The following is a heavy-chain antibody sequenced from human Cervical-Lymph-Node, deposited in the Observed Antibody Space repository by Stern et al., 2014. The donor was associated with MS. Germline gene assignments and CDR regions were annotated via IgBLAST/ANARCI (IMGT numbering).Heavy chain of an antibody. CDR1: GFTFSNYG. D-gene: IGHD4-17*01. V-gene: IGHV3-23*04. Sequence: VQLVQSGGGFVKPGGSLRLSCAVSGFTFSNYGMSWVRRAPGKGLEWVSAISGIGGSTLYADSVKGRFTISRNNFQNTLYLQMSSLRADDTAVYYCAKVSDDYDAHWFFDLWGRGTLVTVSS. CDR2: ISGIGGST. CDR3: AKVSDDYDAHWFFDL. J-gene: IGHJ2*01.